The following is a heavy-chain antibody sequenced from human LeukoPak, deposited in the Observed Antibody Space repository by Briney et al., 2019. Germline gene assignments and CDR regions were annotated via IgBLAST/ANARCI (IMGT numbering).Heavy chain of an antibody. CDR3: APDCGGDCYEY. Sequence: GGSLRLSCSASGFTFSSYAMHWVRQAPGKGLEWVAVISYDGSNKYYADSVKGRFTISRDNSKNTLYLQMNSLRAEDTAVYYCAPDCGGDCYEYWGQGTLVTVSP. CDR1: GFTFSSYA. D-gene: IGHD2-21*01. CDR2: ISYDGSNK. V-gene: IGHV3-30*04. J-gene: IGHJ4*02.